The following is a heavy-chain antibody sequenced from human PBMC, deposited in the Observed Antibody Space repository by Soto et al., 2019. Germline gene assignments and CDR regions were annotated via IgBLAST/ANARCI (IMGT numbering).Heavy chain of an antibody. Sequence: SETLSLTCTVSGGSNSSYYWSWIRQPPGKGLEWIGYIHYSGSTNYNPSLKSRVTISVDTSKNQFSLKLSSVTAADTAVYYCARHGYCSSTSCYLATFDYWGQGTLVTVSS. CDR2: IHYSGST. V-gene: IGHV4-59*08. J-gene: IGHJ4*02. D-gene: IGHD2-2*03. CDR3: ARHGYCSSTSCYLATFDY. CDR1: GGSNSSYY.